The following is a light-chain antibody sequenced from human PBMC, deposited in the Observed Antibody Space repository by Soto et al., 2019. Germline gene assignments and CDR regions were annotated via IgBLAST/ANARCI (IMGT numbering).Light chain of an antibody. J-gene: IGKJ1*01. CDR2: GAS. Sequence: EIGMTQSPATLSVSPGERATLSCRASQSVSSNLAWYQQKPGQAPRLLIYGASTRATGIPARFSGSGSGTELTLTISRLQSEDFAVYYCQQHNNWPPWTFGQGTKVEI. CDR1: QSVSSN. V-gene: IGKV3-15*01. CDR3: QQHNNWPPWT.